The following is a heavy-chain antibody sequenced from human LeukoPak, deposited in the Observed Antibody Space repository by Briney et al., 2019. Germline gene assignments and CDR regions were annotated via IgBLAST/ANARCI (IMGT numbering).Heavy chain of an antibody. CDR2: IYYSGST. Sequence: SQTLSLTCTVSGGSISSGDYYWSWIRQPPGKGLEWIGYIYYSGSTYYNPSLKSRVTISVDTSKNQFSLKPSSVTAADTAVYYCARAPIYYDSSGSSDGTRDYWGQGTLVTVSS. CDR3: ARAPIYYDSSGSSDGTRDY. D-gene: IGHD3-22*01. J-gene: IGHJ4*02. V-gene: IGHV4-30-4*01. CDR1: GGSISSGDYY.